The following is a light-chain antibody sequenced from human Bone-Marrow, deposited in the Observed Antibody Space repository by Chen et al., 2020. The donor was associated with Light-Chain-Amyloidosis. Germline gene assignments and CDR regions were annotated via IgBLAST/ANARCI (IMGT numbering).Light chain of an antibody. J-gene: IGLJ3*02. CDR2: DDS. CDR1: NIGSTS. Sequence: SYVLTQPSSVSVAPGQTATIACGGNNIGSTSVHWYQQTPGQAPLLVVYDDSDRPSGIPERLSGSTSGNTATLTISRVKAGDEADYYCQVWDRSSDRPVFGGGTKLTVL. V-gene: IGLV3-21*02. CDR3: QVWDRSSDRPV.